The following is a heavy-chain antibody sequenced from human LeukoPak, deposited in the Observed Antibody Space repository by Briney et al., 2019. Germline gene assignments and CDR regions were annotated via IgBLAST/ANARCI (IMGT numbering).Heavy chain of an antibody. V-gene: IGHV4-39*01. CDR1: GGSISGSSYH. CDR3: APTYIYTGGGYEY. J-gene: IGHJ4*02. CDR2: INYRGHT. D-gene: IGHD2-2*02. Sequence: SETLSPTCTVSGGSISGSSYHWGWIRQPPGKGLEWIGSINYRGHTYYNPSLESRVTISVDTSKNQFSLTVSSVTAADTALYYCAPTYIYTGGGYEYWGQGALVTVFS.